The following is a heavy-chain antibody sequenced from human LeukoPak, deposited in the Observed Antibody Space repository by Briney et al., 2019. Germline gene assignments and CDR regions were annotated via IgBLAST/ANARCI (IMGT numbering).Heavy chain of an antibody. CDR1: GFTFSSYS. V-gene: IGHV3-74*01. CDR3: ARDAVDTANAV. Sequence: GGSLRLSCAASGFTFSSYSMNWVRQAPGKGLVWVSHINSDGSITSYADSVKGRFTISRDNAKNTLYLQMNSLRAEDTAVYYCARDAVDTANAVWGQGTTVTASS. CDR2: INSDGSIT. D-gene: IGHD5-18*01. J-gene: IGHJ6*02.